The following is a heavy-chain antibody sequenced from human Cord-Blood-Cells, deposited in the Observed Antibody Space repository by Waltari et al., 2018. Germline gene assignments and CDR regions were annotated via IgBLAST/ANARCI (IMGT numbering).Heavy chain of an antibody. V-gene: IGHV1-2*02. CDR1: GYTFTGYY. D-gene: IGHD5-12*01. J-gene: IGHJ4*02. Sequence: QVQLVQSGAEVKKPGASAKVSCKASGYTFTGYYMHWVRQAPGQGLEWMGWINPNSGGTNYAQKFQGRVTMTRDTSISTAYMELSRLRSDDTAVYYCASPRPIPYQYSGYERGFDYWGQGTLVTVSS. CDR2: INPNSGGT. CDR3: ASPRPIPYQYSGYERGFDY.